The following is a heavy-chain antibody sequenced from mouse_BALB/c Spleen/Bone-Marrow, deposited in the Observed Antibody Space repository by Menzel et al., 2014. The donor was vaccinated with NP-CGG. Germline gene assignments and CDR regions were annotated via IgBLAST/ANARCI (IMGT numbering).Heavy chain of an antibody. J-gene: IGHJ3*01. CDR3: ARNANWLFTY. V-gene: IGHV1-54*01. D-gene: IGHD4-1*01. CDR2: INPGSGGT. Sequence: LQESGAELVRPGTSVKVSCKASGYAFTNYLIEWIKQRPGQGLEWIGVINPGSGGTNYNEKFKGKATLTADKSSSTAYRQRSSLTSDDSAVYFCARNANWLFTYWGQGTLVTVSA. CDR1: GYAFTNYL.